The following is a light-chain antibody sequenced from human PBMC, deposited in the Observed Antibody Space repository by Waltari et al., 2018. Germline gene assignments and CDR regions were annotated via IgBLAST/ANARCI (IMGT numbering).Light chain of an antibody. CDR1: QSVSNTY. CDR3: QEYNYSRLT. CDR2: GAS. J-gene: IGKJ4*01. V-gene: IGKV3-20*01. Sequence: IVLTQSPGTLSLSPGERATLSCRASQSVSNTYLAWYQRKPGQAPRLLIYGASSRATGIPDRFSGSGSGTECTLTINARGPEDSAVDFCQEYNYSRLTFGGGTRVEIK.